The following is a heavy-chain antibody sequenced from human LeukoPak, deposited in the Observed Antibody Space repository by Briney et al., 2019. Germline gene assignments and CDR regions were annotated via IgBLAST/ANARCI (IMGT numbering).Heavy chain of an antibody. CDR1: GGSLSGSY. J-gene: IGHJ4*02. V-gene: IGHV4-34*01. CDR3: ARARRDSGYYKVDY. D-gene: IGHD3-3*01. Sequence: PSETLSLTCAVYGGSLSGSYWSWIRQPPGKGLEWIAEINHSGSANYNPSLTSRVTLSIDKSKNQFSLNLNSVTAADTAVYYCARARRDSGYYKVDYWGQGTLVTVSS. CDR2: INHSGSA.